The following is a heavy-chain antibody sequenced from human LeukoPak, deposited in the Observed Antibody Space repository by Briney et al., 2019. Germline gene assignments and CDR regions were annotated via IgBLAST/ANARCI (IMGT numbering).Heavy chain of an antibody. CDR2: ISGSGGST. J-gene: IGHJ4*02. CDR1: GFTFSSYA. D-gene: IGHD3-9*01. CDR3: AKVYYDILTGYYSY. Sequence: GSLRLSCAASGFTFSSYAMSWVRQAPGKGLEWVSAISGSGGSTYYADSVKGRFTISRDNSKNTLYLQMNSLRAEDTAVYYCAKVYYDILTGYYSYWGQGTLVTVSS. V-gene: IGHV3-23*01.